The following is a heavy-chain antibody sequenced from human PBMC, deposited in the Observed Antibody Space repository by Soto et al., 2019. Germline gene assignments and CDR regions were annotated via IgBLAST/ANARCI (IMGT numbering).Heavy chain of an antibody. CDR1: GFTFYTYV. Sequence: GGSLRLSCAASGFTFYTYVMSWVRQAPGKGLEWVSVISGSDGSTYYADSVKGRFTISRDNSRNTLYLQMNSLKTEDTAVYYCTTDSLVLRFLEWAFDPWGQGTLVTVSS. CDR3: TTDSLVLRFLEWAFDP. J-gene: IGHJ5*02. V-gene: IGHV3-23*01. CDR2: ISGSDGST. D-gene: IGHD3-3*01.